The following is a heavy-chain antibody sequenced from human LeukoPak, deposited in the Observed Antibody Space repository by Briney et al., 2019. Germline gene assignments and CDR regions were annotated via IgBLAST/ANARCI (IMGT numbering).Heavy chain of an antibody. V-gene: IGHV4-34*01. CDR2: INHSGST. CDR1: GGSISNYY. CDR3: ARGPGRITIFGVVPADYYYYMDV. J-gene: IGHJ6*03. D-gene: IGHD3-3*01. Sequence: SETLSLTCTVSGGSISNYYWSWIRQPPGKGLEWIGEINHSGSTNYNPSLKSRVTISVDTSKNQFSLKLSSVTAADTAVYYCARGPGRITIFGVVPADYYYYMDVWGKGTTVTVSS.